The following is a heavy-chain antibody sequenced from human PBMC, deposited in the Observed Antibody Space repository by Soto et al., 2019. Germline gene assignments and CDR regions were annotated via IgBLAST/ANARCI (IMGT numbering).Heavy chain of an antibody. CDR1: DGSISSSSYY. V-gene: IGHV4-39*02. CDR3: AKDGPYSSTWITYYYFDY. Sequence: SETLSLNCTVSDGSISSSSYYWGWIRQPPGKGLEWIGSIFYSGSTYYNPSLKSRVTISLDTSKSQFSLKVSSVTAADTAVYYCAKDGPYSSTWITYYYFDYWGQGTLVTVSS. CDR2: IFYSGST. J-gene: IGHJ4*02. D-gene: IGHD6-13*01.